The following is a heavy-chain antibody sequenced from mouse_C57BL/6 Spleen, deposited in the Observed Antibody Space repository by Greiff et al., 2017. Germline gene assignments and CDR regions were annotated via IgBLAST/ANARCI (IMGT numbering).Heavy chain of an antibody. CDR2: IYPGDGDT. Sequence: QVQLQQSGPELVKPGASVKISCKASGYAFSSSWMNWVKQRPGNGLEWIGRIYPGDGDTNYNGKFKGKATLTADKSSSQAYMQLSSRTSEDSAVYFCARDYEYCGFDYWGQGTTLTVSS. D-gene: IGHD2-4*01. V-gene: IGHV1-82*01. CDR3: ARDYEYCGFDY. J-gene: IGHJ2*01. CDR1: GYAFSSSW.